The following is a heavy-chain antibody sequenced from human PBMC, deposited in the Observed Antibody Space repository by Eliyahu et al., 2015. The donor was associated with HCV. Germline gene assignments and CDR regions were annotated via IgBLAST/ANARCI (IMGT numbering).Heavy chain of an antibody. D-gene: IGHD3-10*01. CDR3: AKGYGSGTYYFEGYYFAS. CDR1: GFMXSSYA. Sequence: EVQLVESGGGLVQPGGSLRXXCAASGFMXSSYAMTWVRQAPGKGLEWVSVISGSGGSTYYADSVEGRFTISRDNSKNTLYLQMNSLRAEDTALYYCAKGYGSGTYYFEGYYFASWGQGTLVTVSS. CDR2: ISGSGGST. J-gene: IGHJ4*02. V-gene: IGHV3-23*04.